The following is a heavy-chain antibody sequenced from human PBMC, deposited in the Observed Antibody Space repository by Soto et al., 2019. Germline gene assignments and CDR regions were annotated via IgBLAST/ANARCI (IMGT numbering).Heavy chain of an antibody. CDR2: INHSGST. D-gene: IGHD2-15*01. Sequence: SETLSLTCAVYGGSFSGYYWSWIRQPPGKGLEWIGEINHSGSTNYNPSLKSRVTISVDTSKNQFSLKLSSVTAADTAVYYCASRQGVAATAKYYYYYYMDVWGKGTTVTVSS. CDR3: ASRQGVAATAKYYYYYYMDV. V-gene: IGHV4-34*01. J-gene: IGHJ6*03. CDR1: GGSFSGYY.